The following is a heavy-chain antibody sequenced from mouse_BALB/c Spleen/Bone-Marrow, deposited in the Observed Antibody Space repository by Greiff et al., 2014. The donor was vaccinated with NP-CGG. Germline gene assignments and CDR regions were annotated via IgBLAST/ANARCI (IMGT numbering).Heavy chain of an antibody. V-gene: IGHV2-6-5*01. CDR2: IWDGGST. D-gene: IGHD2-14*01. CDR3: AKHEDRYDWFAD. Sequence: VQGVESGPGLVAPSQSLSITCTVSGLSLTDYGVSWIRQPPGKGLEWLGVIWDGGSTYYNSALKSRLSISKDNSKSQVFLKMNSLQTDDTAMYYCAKHEDRYDWFADWGQGTLVTVSA. CDR1: GLSLTDYG. J-gene: IGHJ3*01.